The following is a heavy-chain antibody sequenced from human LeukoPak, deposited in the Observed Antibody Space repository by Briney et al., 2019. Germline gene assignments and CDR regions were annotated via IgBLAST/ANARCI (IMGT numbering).Heavy chain of an antibody. V-gene: IGHV4-39*07. J-gene: IGHJ4*02. CDR1: GGSVYTSDYY. CDR2: IFYTGKT. CDR3: SRVFDS. Sequence: SETLSLTCTVSGGSVYTSDYYWGWVRQPPGKGPEWIGDIFYTGKTNNNPSLKTRVSESIDTSKNQYSLKLTSVTAADTAVYYCSRVFDSWGQGTLVTVSS.